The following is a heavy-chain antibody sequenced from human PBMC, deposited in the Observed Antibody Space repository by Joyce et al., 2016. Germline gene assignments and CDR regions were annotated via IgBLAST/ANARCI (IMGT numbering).Heavy chain of an antibody. Sequence: EVQLVESGGGLVQPGGSLRLSCEASGFTFGNYWMHWVRQAQGKGLVWVSRINSDGSTTNYADSVKGRFTSSRDNAKNTLYLQMNSLRDEDTAVYHCARSLYSGSQQDYWGQGTLVTVSS. J-gene: IGHJ4*02. CDR2: INSDGSTT. CDR1: GFTFGNYW. D-gene: IGHD1-26*01. CDR3: ARSLYSGSQQDY. V-gene: IGHV3-74*01.